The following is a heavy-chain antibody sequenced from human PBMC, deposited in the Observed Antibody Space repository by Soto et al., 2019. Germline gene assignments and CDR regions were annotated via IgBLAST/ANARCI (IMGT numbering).Heavy chain of an antibody. V-gene: IGHV1-69*13. CDR3: ASSVVGATSVYYYGMDV. D-gene: IGHD1-26*01. J-gene: IGHJ6*02. Sequence: ASVKVSCKASGGNFSSYAISWVRQAPGQGLEWMGGIIPIFGTANYAQKFQGRVTITADESTSTAYMELSSLRSEDTAVYYCASSVVGATSVYYYGMDVWGQGTTVTVSS. CDR1: GGNFSSYA. CDR2: IIPIFGTA.